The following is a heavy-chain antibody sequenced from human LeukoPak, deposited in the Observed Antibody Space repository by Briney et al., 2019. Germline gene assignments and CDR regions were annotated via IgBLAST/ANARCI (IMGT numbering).Heavy chain of an antibody. V-gene: IGHV4-30-2*01. Sequence: SQTLSLTCTVSGGSISSGGYNWSWIRQPPGKGLEWIGYIYHSGSTYYNPSLKSRVTISVDTSKNQFSLKLSSVTAADTAVYYCAREVEYSSSPGYWGQGTLVTVSS. CDR2: IYHSGST. D-gene: IGHD6-6*01. CDR1: GGSISSGGYN. CDR3: AREVEYSSSPGY. J-gene: IGHJ4*02.